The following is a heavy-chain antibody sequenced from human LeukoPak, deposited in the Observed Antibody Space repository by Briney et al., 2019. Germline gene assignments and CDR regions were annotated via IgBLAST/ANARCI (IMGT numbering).Heavy chain of an antibody. CDR1: GFTFSSYW. CDR3: ARTQSDYVRYYYYMDV. CDR2: IKQDGSDK. V-gene: IGHV3-7*01. Sequence: GGSLRLSCAASGFTFSSYWMSWVRQAPGKGLEWVANIKQDGSDKYYVDSVKGRFTISRDNAKNSLYLQMNSLRAEDTAVYYCARTQSDYVRYYYYMDVWGKGTTVTVSS. J-gene: IGHJ6*03. D-gene: IGHD4-17*01.